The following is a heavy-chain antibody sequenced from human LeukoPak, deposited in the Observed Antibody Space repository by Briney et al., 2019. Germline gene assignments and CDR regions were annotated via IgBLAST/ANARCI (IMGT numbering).Heavy chain of an antibody. D-gene: IGHD5-12*01. CDR2: TYHSGST. Sequence: ASETLSLTCTVSGGSIGTYYWSWIRQPPGKGLECIGYTYHSGSTNYNPSLKSRVTISVDTSKNQFSLRLRSVTVADTAVYYCARHEGSSGYDLNPFDFWGQGALVTVSS. CDR3: ARHEGSSGYDLNPFDF. J-gene: IGHJ4*02. CDR1: GGSIGTYY. V-gene: IGHV4-59*08.